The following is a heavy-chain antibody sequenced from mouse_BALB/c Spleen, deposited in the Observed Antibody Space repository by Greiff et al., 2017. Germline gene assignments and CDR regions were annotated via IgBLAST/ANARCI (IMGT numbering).Heavy chain of an antibody. CDR3: ARDYGSSHYYAMDY. CDR2: INPYNGDT. CDR1: GYSFTGYF. J-gene: IGHJ4*01. D-gene: IGHD1-1*01. V-gene: IGHV1-20*02. Sequence: EVQLQQSGPELVKPGASVKISCKASGYSFTGYFMNWVMQSHGKSLEWIGRINPYNGDTFYNQKFKGKATLTVDKSSSTAHMELRSLASEDSAVYYCARDYGSSHYYAMDYWGQGTSVTVSS.